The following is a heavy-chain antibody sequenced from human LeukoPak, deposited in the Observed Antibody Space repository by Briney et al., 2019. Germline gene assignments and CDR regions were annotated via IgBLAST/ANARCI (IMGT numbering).Heavy chain of an antibody. V-gene: IGHV4-38-2*01. Sequence: PSETLSLTCAVYSYSISSGYYWGWIRQPPGKGLEWIGSIYHSGSTYYNPSLESPVTISVDTSKNQFSLKLSSVTAADTAVYYCVSRGSSGWGQFDYWGQGTLVTVSS. D-gene: IGHD6-19*01. CDR1: SYSISSGYY. J-gene: IGHJ4*02. CDR3: VSRGSSGWGQFDY. CDR2: IYHSGST.